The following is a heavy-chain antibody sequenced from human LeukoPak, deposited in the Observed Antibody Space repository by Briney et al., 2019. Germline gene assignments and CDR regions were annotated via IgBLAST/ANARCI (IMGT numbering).Heavy chain of an antibody. D-gene: IGHD2/OR15-2a*01. CDR1: GLTFSDYC. CDR2: INSDENT. CDR3: ATTEYQLLHLVY. J-gene: IGHJ4*02. Sequence: GSLRLSCAVSGLTFSDYCMSWARQAPGKGLEWVSTINSDENTYYADSVKGRFTVSRDTSKNTLYLQMNSLRAEGTAVYYCATTEYQLLHLVYWGQGTLVTVSS. V-gene: IGHV3-23*01.